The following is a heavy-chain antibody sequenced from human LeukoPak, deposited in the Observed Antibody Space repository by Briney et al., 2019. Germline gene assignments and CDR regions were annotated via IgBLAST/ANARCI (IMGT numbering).Heavy chain of an antibody. Sequence: SETLSLTCTVSGGSISSYYWSWIRQPPGKGLEWIGYIYTSGSTNYNPSLKSRVTISVDTSKNQFSLKLSSVTAADTAEYYCARQGPGDGYNFYYYYYMDVWGKGTTVTVSS. J-gene: IGHJ6*03. CDR3: ARQGPGDGYNFYYYYYMDV. CDR2: IYTSGST. D-gene: IGHD5-24*01. V-gene: IGHV4-4*09. CDR1: GGSISSYY.